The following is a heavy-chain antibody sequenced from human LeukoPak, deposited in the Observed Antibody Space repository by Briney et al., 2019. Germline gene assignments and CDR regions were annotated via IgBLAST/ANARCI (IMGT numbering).Heavy chain of an antibody. D-gene: IGHD3-22*01. CDR1: GFTVSSNY. CDR2: ISYDGSNK. J-gene: IGHJ3*02. Sequence: PGGSLRLSCAASGFTVSSNYMSWVRQAPGKGLEWVAVISYDGSNKYYADSVKGRFTISRDNSKNTLYLQMNSLRAEDTAVYYCAKAIYDSSGFDAFDIWGQGTMVTVSS. CDR3: AKAIYDSSGFDAFDI. V-gene: IGHV3-30*18.